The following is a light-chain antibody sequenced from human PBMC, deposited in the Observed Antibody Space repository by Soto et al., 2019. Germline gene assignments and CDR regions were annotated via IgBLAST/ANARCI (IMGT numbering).Light chain of an antibody. CDR2: KAS. CDR1: QSITIW. Sequence: DIQMTQSPSTLSAFVGDRVTITCRASQSITIWLAWYQQKPGKAPKLLIYKASSLENGVPSRFSGSGSGTEFTLTITSLQPDDSGTYYCQHSTSYSMYTFGQGTKLEIK. J-gene: IGKJ2*01. V-gene: IGKV1-5*03. CDR3: QHSTSYSMYT.